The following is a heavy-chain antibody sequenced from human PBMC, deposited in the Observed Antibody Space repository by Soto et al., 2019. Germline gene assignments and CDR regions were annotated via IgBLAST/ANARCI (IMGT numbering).Heavy chain of an antibody. CDR3: ATESPVLPFTAGAYYYYNGMDV. Sequence: SVKVSWKGSGVTFTRSAVQWVLQARGQRLELIGWVVVNSGNTNYAQKFQDRVTITRDMSTSTSYMELTSLGSEDTAVYYCATESPVLPFTAGAYYYYNGMDVWGQGTTVTAP. CDR1: GVTFTRSA. J-gene: IGHJ6*02. CDR2: VVVNSGNT. V-gene: IGHV1-58*01. D-gene: IGHD2-2*01.